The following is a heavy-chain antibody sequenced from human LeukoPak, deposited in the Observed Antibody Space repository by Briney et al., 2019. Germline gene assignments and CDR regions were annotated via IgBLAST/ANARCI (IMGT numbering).Heavy chain of an antibody. D-gene: IGHD3-22*01. CDR3: ARDTVFPLGSSGSLDAFDI. V-gene: IGHV1-18*01. J-gene: IGHJ3*02. CDR2: ISAYNGDT. CDR1: GYTFTSYG. Sequence: ASVKVSCKASGYTFTSYGISWVRQAPGQGLEWMGWISAYNGDTNYAQKLQGRVTMTTDTSTSTAYMELRSLRSDDTAVYYCARDTVFPLGSSGSLDAFDIWGQGTMVTVSS.